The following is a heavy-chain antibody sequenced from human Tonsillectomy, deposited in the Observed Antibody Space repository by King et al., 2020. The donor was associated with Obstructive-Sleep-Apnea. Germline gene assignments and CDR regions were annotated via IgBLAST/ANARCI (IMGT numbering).Heavy chain of an antibody. CDR2: MYYSGRT. Sequence: LQLQESGPGLVKPSETLSLTCTVSGGSISSGNYYWGWIRQPPGKGLEWIGNMYYSGRTYYNPSLNSRVTISVDTSKNQFSLKLSSVTAADTAVYYCARGRALWGQGTMVTVSS. V-gene: IGHV4-39*07. J-gene: IGHJ3*01. CDR1: GGSISSGNYY. CDR3: ARGRAL.